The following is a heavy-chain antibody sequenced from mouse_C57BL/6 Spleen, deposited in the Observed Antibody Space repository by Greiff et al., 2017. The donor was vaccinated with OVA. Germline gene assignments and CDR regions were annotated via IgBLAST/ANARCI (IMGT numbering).Heavy chain of an antibody. CDR1: GYTFTSYW. Sequence: VQLQQPGAELVKPGASVKLSCKASGYTFTSYWMQWVKQRPGQGLEWIGELDPSDSYTNYNQKFKGKATLTVDTSSSTAYMQLSSLTSEDSAVYYCARGSFYYGSSYYYFDYWGQGTTLTVSS. CDR3: ARGSFYYGSSYYYFDY. D-gene: IGHD1-1*01. V-gene: IGHV1-50*01. J-gene: IGHJ2*01. CDR2: LDPSDSYT.